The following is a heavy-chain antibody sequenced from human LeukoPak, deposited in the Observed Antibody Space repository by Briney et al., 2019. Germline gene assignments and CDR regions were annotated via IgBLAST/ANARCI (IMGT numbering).Heavy chain of an antibody. J-gene: IGHJ3*02. CDR1: GSTFTTYA. CDR2: INPSNGGT. D-gene: IGHD5-24*01. CDR3: AREGRDGLILWTAPWDFGI. Sequence: ASVSVTRKASGSTFTTYALNWVRQPPAQGLEWMGGINPSNGGTKNAHKFQDRVTITSARSIGKASMDLRRLTSNDAAAYFCAREGRDGLILWTAPWDFGIGGKGKMVTVS. V-gene: IGHV1-2*02.